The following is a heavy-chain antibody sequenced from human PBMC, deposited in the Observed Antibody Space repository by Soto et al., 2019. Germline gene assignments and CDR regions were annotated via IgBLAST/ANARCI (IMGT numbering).Heavy chain of an antibody. Sequence: KGLKWVTDISGSGGSTYYADFVKRQYTIYRDNSKNTLYLQMNSLRAEDTAVYYCFIFFQAEDGIRDYCTVSAFLLNRSSDL. V-gene: IGHV3-23*01. J-gene: IGHJ2*01. CDR3: FIFFQAEDGIRDYCTVSAFLLNRSSDL. CDR2: ISGSGGST. D-gene: IGHD3-9*01.